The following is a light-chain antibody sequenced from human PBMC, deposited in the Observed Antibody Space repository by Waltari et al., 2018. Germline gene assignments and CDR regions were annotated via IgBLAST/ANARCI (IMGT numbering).Light chain of an antibody. J-gene: IGLJ2*01. CDR1: SSDVGGYNY. CDR2: DVS. V-gene: IGLV2-14*03. Sequence: QSALTQPASVSGSPGQSITISCTGTSSDVGGYNYVSWYQQHPGKVPKLMIFDVSNRPSGFSTRFSGSKSGNTASLTISGLQAEDEADYYCSSYTSSSTVVFGGGTKLTVL. CDR3: SSYTSSSTVV.